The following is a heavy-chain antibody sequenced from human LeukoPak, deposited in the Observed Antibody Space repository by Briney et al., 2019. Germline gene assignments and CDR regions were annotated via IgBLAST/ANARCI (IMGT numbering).Heavy chain of an antibody. CDR3: TTGSQKLPFDC. J-gene: IGHJ4*02. D-gene: IGHD6-13*01. V-gene: IGHV1-69-2*01. Sequence: GATVKISCKVSGYTFTDYYMHWVQQAPGKGLEWMGLVDPEDGETIYSEKFQGRVTMTADTSADTVYMEMSSLRSEDTAVYYCTTGSQKLPFDCWGQGTLVTVSS. CDR1: GYTFTDYY. CDR2: VDPEDGET.